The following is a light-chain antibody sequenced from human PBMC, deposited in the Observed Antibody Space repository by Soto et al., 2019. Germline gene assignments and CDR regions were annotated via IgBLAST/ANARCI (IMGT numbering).Light chain of an antibody. CDR2: DVS. V-gene: IGLV2-11*01. J-gene: IGLJ1*01. CDR1: SGDVGAYKY. Sequence: QSVLTQPRSVSGSPGQSVTVSCTGTSGDVGAYKYVSWYQQHPGKAPKLMIYDVSKRPSGVPDRFSGSKSGNSASLTISGLQAEDEADHYCSSYTSSSTLWVFGTGTKVTVL. CDR3: SSYTSSSTLWV.